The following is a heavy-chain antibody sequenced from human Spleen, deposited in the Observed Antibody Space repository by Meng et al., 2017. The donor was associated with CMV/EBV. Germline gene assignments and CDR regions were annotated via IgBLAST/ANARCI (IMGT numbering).Heavy chain of an antibody. D-gene: IGHD6-13*01. V-gene: IGHV1-2*02. CDR2: INPNTGAT. CDR3: ARVIAAAGTAPFDY. J-gene: IGHJ4*02. Sequence: ASVKVSCKASGYTFTGYYIHWVRQAPGQGLEWMGWINPNTGATNYAQKFQGRVTMTRDTSTNTAYMELTRLRSDDTAVFYCARVIAAAGTAPFDYWGQGTLVTVSS. CDR1: GYTFTGYY.